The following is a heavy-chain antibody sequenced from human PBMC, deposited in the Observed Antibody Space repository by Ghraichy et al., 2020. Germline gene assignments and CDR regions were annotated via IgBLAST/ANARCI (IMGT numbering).Heavy chain of an antibody. CDR3: AGSTYSGTYPGLGY. CDR2: IITSTSTI. CDR1: GFSLNIYS. J-gene: IGHJ4*02. V-gene: IGHV3-48*04. D-gene: IGHD1-26*01. Sequence: LSLTCAASGFSLNIYSMNWVRQAPGKGLEWVSYIITSTSTIYYADSVKGRFTISRDNAKSSLYLQMNSLRAEDTAVYFCAGSTYSGTYPGLGYWGQGTLVTVSS.